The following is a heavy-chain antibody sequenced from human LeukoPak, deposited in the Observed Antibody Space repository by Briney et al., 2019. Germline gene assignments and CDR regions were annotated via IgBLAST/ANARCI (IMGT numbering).Heavy chain of an antibody. J-gene: IGHJ4*02. V-gene: IGHV3-33*06. CDR1: GFTFSSYG. CDR3: AKSSWPRFED. D-gene: IGHD6-6*01. Sequence: PGRSLRLSCAASGFTFSSYGMHWVRQAPGKGLEWVAVIWYDGSNKYYADSVKGRFTISRDNSKNTVYLQMNSLRPDDTAVYYCAKSSWPRFEDWGQGTLVTVSS. CDR2: IWYDGSNK.